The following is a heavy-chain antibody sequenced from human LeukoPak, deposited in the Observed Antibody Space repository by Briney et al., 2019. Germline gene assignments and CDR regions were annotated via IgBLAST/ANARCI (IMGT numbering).Heavy chain of an antibody. CDR3: ANAPVTSCRGAFCYPFDY. Sequence: GGSLRLSCATSGFSCSSYAMSWVRQAPGKGLEWVSAMSSSDDGRYYAASVRGRFTISRDTSRSTLYLQMNSLRAEDAAVYYCANAPVTSCRGAFCYPFDYWGQGTLVTVSS. D-gene: IGHD2-15*01. CDR2: MSSSDDGR. J-gene: IGHJ4*02. CDR1: GFSCSSYA. V-gene: IGHV3-23*01.